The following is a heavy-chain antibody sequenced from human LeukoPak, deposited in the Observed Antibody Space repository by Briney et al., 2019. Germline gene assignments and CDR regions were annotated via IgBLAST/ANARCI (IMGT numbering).Heavy chain of an antibody. CDR1: GFMFTTYA. J-gene: IGHJ4*02. CDR3: AKASRQGAVASPLDY. Sequence: GGSLRLSCAASGFMFTTYAMSWVRQAPGKGLEWVSALGGDGGRTYYADSVKGRFTISRDNSKDTAFLQMNSLRAEDTAVYYCAKASRQGAVASPLDYWGQGTLVTVSS. V-gene: IGHV3-23*01. D-gene: IGHD6-19*01. CDR2: LGGDGGRT.